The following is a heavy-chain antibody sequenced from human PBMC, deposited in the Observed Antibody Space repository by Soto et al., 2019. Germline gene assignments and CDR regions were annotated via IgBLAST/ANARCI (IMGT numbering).Heavy chain of an antibody. Sequence: QVQQVESGGGVVQPGRSLRLSCAASGFTFSSYGMHWVRQAPGKGLEWVAVISYDGSNKYYADSVKGRFTISRDNSKNTLYLQMNSLRAEDTAVYYCAKEPSSGWYWAINWFDPWGQGTLVTVSS. CDR2: ISYDGSNK. V-gene: IGHV3-30*18. CDR3: AKEPSSGWYWAINWFDP. D-gene: IGHD6-19*01. J-gene: IGHJ5*02. CDR1: GFTFSSYG.